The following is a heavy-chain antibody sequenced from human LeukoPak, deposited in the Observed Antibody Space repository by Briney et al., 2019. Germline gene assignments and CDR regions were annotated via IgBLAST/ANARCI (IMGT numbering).Heavy chain of an antibody. CDR1: GFTFSDYY. J-gene: IGHJ4*02. V-gene: IGHV3-11*01. Sequence: PGGSLRLSCAASGFTFSDYYMSWIRQAPGKGLEWVSYISSSGSTIYYADSVKGRFTISRDNAKNSLYLQMNSLRAEDTAVYYCARVWEEMATKSFDYWGQGTLVTVSS. CDR3: ARVWEEMATKSFDY. CDR2: ISSSGSTI. D-gene: IGHD5-24*01.